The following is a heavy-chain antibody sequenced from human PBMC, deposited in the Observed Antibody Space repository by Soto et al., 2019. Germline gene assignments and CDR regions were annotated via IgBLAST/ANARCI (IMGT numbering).Heavy chain of an antibody. CDR2: ISGSGGST. J-gene: IGHJ6*03. Sequence: EVQLLESGGGLVQPGGSLRLSCAASGFTFSSYAMSWVRQAPGKGLEWVSDISGSGGSTSYADSVKGRFTISRDNSKNTLYLQMNSLRADDTAVYYCAKDSPSWEDYYYMDVWGKGTTVTVSS. D-gene: IGHD1-26*01. CDR1: GFTFSSYA. CDR3: AKDSPSWEDYYYMDV. V-gene: IGHV3-23*01.